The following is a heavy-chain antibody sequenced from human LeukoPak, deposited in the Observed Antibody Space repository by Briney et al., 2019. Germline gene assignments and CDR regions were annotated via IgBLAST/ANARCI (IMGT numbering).Heavy chain of an antibody. D-gene: IGHD6-13*01. CDR1: GGSISSYY. Sequence: SETLSLTCTVSGGSISSYYWSWIRQPAGKGLEWIGRIYTSGSTNYNPSLKSRVTMSVDTSKNQFSLKLSSVTAADTAVYYCARDGGPNSSSWFDYWGQGTLVTVSS. V-gene: IGHV4-4*07. J-gene: IGHJ4*02. CDR2: IYTSGST. CDR3: ARDGGPNSSSWFDY.